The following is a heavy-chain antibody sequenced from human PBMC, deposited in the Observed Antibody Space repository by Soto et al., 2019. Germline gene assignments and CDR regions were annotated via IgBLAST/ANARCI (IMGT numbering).Heavy chain of an antibody. CDR2: IYYSGST. CDR1: GGSISSYY. CDR3: ARDSVGSGYD. J-gene: IGHJ4*02. D-gene: IGHD5-12*01. V-gene: IGHV4-59*01. Sequence: QVQLQESGPGLVKPSETLSLTCTVSGGSISSYYWSWIRQPPGKRLEWIGYIYYSGSTNYNPSLKSRVTISVDTSKNQFSLALRSVTAADTAVYYCARDSVGSGYDWGQGTLVTVSS.